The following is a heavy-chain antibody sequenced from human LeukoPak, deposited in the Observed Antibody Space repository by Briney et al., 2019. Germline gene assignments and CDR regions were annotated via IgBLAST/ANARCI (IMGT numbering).Heavy chain of an antibody. CDR3: AKDRGMVINYYGMDV. V-gene: IGHV3-23*01. CDR2: ISGSGGST. D-gene: IGHD3-22*01. J-gene: IGHJ6*02. CDR1: GFTFSSYA. Sequence: GGSLRLSCAASGFTFSSYAMSWVRQAPGKGLEWVSAISGSGGSTYYADSVKGRFTISRDNSKNTLYLQMNSLRAEDTAVYYCAKDRGMVINYYGMDVWGQGTTVTVSS.